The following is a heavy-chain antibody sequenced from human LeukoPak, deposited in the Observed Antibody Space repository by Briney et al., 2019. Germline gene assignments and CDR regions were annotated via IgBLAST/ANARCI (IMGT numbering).Heavy chain of an antibody. CDR2: ISGSGGST. J-gene: IGHJ4*02. V-gene: IGHV3-23*01. D-gene: IGHD3-10*01. Sequence: GGSLRLSCAASGFTFSSYAMSWVRQAPGKGLEWVSAISGSGGSTYYADSVKGRFTISRDNSKNTLYLQMNSLRAEDTAVYYCAKDEGGDYYGSGSYYNSYYFDYWGQGTLVTVSS. CDR3: AKDEGGDYYGSGSYYNSYYFDY. CDR1: GFTFSSYA.